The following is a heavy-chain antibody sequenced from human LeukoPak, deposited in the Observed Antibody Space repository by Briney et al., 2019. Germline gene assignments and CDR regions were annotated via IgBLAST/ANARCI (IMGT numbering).Heavy chain of an antibody. D-gene: IGHD4-11*01. J-gene: IGHJ4*02. CDR1: GFTFSSYA. CDR3: AREDHSNYNY. V-gene: IGHV3-7*01. Sequence: GGSLRLSCAASGFTFSSYAMSWVRQAPGKGLEWVANIKQDGGETFYVDSVKGRFTISRDNAKNSLYLQMNSLRAEDTAVYYCAREDHSNYNYWGQGTLVTVSS. CDR2: IKQDGGET.